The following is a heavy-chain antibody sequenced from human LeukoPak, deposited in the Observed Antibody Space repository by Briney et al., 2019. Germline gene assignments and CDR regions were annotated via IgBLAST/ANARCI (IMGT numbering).Heavy chain of an antibody. CDR1: GFTFSNAW. CDR3: TTDFLGPHDNGAF. Sequence: GGSLRLSCAASGFTFSNAWMSWVRQAPRKGLEWVGRVKSKTDAGTTDYAAPVKGRFTISRDDSKNTLYLQMNSLKTEDTAVYYCTTDFLGPHDNGAFWGRGTLVTVSS. V-gene: IGHV3-15*01. J-gene: IGHJ2*01. CDR2: VKSKTDAGTT. D-gene: IGHD4-17*01.